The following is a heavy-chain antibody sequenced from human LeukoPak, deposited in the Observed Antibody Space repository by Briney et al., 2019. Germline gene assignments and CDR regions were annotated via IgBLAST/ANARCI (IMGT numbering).Heavy chain of an antibody. CDR1: GYTFTDYF. Sequence: PKASVKVSCKASGYTFTDYFIHWVRQAPGQGLEWMGRINPNSGGTNYAQKFQGWVTMTRDTSIRTAYMEMNRLRSGGTGVYYLARGYNRAGFWYFDLWGRGTLVTVSS. V-gene: IGHV1-2*04. CDR3: ARGYNRAGFWYFDL. J-gene: IGHJ2*01. CDR2: INPNSGGT. D-gene: IGHD3-10*01.